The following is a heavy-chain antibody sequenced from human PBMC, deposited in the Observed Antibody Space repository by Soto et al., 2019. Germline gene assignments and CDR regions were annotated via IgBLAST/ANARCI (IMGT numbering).Heavy chain of an antibody. CDR1: GFSLSTSGVG. CDR3: ARKGIAVAGIWFDP. Sequence: QITLKESGPPLVKPTQTLTLTCTFSGFSLSTSGVGVGWIRQPPGKALEWLALIYWDDDKRYSPSLKSRLTITKDTSINQVVLTMTNMDPVDTATYYCARKGIAVAGIWFDPWGQGTLVTVSS. J-gene: IGHJ5*02. V-gene: IGHV2-5*02. D-gene: IGHD6-19*01. CDR2: IYWDDDK.